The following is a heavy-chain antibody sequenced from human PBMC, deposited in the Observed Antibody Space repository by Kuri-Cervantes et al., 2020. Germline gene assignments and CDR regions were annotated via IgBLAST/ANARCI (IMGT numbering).Heavy chain of an antibody. J-gene: IGHJ4*02. CDR1: GFTFSDFY. CDR3: AKDLAYSSNWSPFNY. Sequence: GESLKISCEVSGFTFSDFYMSWIRQAPGKGLEWVSYISGTGIDTYYTDSVKGRFTISRDNAKNTLYLQMNSLRAEDTAVYYCAKDLAYSSNWSPFNYWGQGTLVTVSS. V-gene: IGHV3-11*06. D-gene: IGHD6-13*01. CDR2: ISGTGIDT.